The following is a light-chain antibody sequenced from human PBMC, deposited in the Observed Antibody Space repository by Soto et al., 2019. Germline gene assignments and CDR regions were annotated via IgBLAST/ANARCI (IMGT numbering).Light chain of an antibody. Sequence: QSALTQPASVSGSPGQSITISCTGTSSDVGGYNYVSWYQQHPGKAPKLMIYDVSNRPSGVSNRFSGSKSGNTASLTISRLQAEDEADYYCSSYTSSSNQVFGGGTKLTVL. CDR2: DVS. CDR3: SSYTSSSNQV. J-gene: IGLJ2*01. V-gene: IGLV2-14*01. CDR1: SSDVGGYNY.